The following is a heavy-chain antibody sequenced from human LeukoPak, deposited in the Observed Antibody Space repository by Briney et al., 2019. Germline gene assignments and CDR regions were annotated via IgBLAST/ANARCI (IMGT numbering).Heavy chain of an antibody. D-gene: IGHD4-17*01. CDR2: INPSGGST. Sequence: ASVKVSCKASGYTFTSYYMHWVRQAPGQGLEWMGTINPSGGSTSYAQKFQGRVTMTRDTSTSTVYMELSSLRSEDTAVYYCARETYGDYGYDYWGQGTLVTVSS. CDR3: ARETYGDYGYDY. J-gene: IGHJ4*02. CDR1: GYTFTSYY. V-gene: IGHV1-46*01.